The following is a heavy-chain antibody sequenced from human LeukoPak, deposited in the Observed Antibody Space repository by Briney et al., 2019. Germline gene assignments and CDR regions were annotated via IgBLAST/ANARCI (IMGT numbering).Heavy chain of an antibody. CDR3: ARVYNWNSYYFDY. V-gene: IGHV1-69*01. J-gene: IGHJ4*02. Sequence: ASVKVSCKASGGTFSSYAISWVRQAPGQGLEWMGGIIPIFGTANYAQKFQGRVTITADESTSTAYMELSSLRSEDTAAYYCARVYNWNSYYFDYWGQGTLVTVSS. CDR2: IIPIFGTA. CDR1: GGTFSSYA. D-gene: IGHD1-1*01.